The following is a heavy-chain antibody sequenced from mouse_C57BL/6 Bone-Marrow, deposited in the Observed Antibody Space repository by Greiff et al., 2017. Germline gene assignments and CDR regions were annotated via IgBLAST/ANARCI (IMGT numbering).Heavy chain of an antibody. CDR1: GFNIKDYY. D-gene: IGHD1-1*02. V-gene: IGHV14-1*01. J-gene: IGHJ1*03. Sequence: EVKLMESGAELVRPGASVKLSCTASGFNIKDYYMHWVKQRPDQGLEWIGRIDPEDGDTEYAPKFQGKATMTADTSSNTAYLQLSSLTSEDTAVYYCTTSPSVAAAYWYFCVWGTGTTVTVAS. CDR2: IDPEDGDT. CDR3: TTSPSVAAAYWYFCV.